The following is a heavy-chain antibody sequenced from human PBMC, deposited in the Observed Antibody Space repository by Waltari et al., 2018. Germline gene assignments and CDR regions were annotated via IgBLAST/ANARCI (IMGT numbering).Heavy chain of an antibody. CDR3: ARAKSGIQLWWGDAFDI. Sequence: QVQLQESGPGLVKPSETLSLTCTVSGGSISSYHWSWIRQPPGKGLEWIGYIYYSGSTNYNPSLKSRVTISVDTSKNQFSLKLSSVTAADTAVYYCARAKSGIQLWWGDAFDIWGQGTMVTVSS. V-gene: IGHV4-59*01. CDR1: GGSISSYH. J-gene: IGHJ3*02. CDR2: IYYSGST. D-gene: IGHD5-18*01.